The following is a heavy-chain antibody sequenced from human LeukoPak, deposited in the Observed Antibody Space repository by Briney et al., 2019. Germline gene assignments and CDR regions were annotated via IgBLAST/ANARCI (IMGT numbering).Heavy chain of an antibody. CDR3: ARVGPGRGAYYYYYGMDV. V-gene: IGHV1-18*01. Sequence: GASVKVSCKASGYTFTSYGISWVRQAPGQGLEWMGWISAYNGNTNYVQKLQGRVTMTTDTSTSTAYMELRSLRSDDTAVYYCARVGPGRGAYYYYYGMDVWGQGTTVTVSS. CDR1: GYTFTSYG. CDR2: ISAYNGNT. J-gene: IGHJ6*02.